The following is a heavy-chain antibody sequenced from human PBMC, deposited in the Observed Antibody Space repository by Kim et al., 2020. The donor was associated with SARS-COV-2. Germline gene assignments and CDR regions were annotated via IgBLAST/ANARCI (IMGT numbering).Heavy chain of an antibody. CDR1: GFTFDKYA. CDR3: TRDIAPGGADV. CDR2: FNFDSGAI. D-gene: IGHD6-25*01. J-gene: IGHJ6*02. V-gene: IGHV3-9*01. Sequence: GGSLRLSFVASGFTFDKYAIHWVRQAPGKGLEWVSGFNFDSGAIGYADSVKGRFTISRDNAKNSLYLQMSSLRAEDSALYYCTRDIAPGGADVWGQGTTVTVSS.